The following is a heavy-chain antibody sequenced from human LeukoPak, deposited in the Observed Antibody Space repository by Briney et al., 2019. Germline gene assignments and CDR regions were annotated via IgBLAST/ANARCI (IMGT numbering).Heavy chain of an antibody. CDR1: GFAFSSYS. Sequence: GGSLRLSCAVSGFAFSSYSMNWVRQAPGKGLEWVSFISSSSSYIYYTDSVKGRSTISRDNPKNSLSLQMNSLRAEDTAVYYSAKGESGSYYQVIDYWGQGTLVSVSS. D-gene: IGHD1-26*01. V-gene: IGHV3-21*01. J-gene: IGHJ4*02. CDR2: ISSSSSYI. CDR3: AKGESGSYYQVIDY.